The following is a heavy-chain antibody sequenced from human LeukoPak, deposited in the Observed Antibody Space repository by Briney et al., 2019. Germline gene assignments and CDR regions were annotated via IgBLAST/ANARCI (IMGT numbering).Heavy chain of an antibody. J-gene: IGHJ3*02. CDR3: ARDHPLGGYSYGDDAFDI. CDR1: GYTFTGYY. CDR2: INPNSGGT. Sequence: ASVKVSCKASGYTFTGYYMHWVRQAPGQGLEWMGWINPNSGGTNYAQKFQGRVTITRDTSASTAYMELSSLRSEDTAVYYCARDHPLGGYSYGDDAFDIWGQGTMVTVSS. D-gene: IGHD5-18*01. V-gene: IGHV1-2*02.